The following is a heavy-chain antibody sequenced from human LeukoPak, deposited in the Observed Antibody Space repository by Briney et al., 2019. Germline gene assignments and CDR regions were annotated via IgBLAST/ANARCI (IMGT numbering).Heavy chain of an antibody. CDR1: GGTFSSFA. D-gene: IGHD1-26*01. CDR2: ITPVLNVT. J-gene: IGHJ4*02. V-gene: IGHV1-69*04. Sequence: GSSVTVSFKASGGTFSSFAINWVRQAPGQGLEWIARITPVLNVTKIALKFQGRVSITADTSSNTANMELSSLRSEDTAIYYCAKRGTLGDFDYWGQGTLVTVSS. CDR3: AKRGTLGDFDY.